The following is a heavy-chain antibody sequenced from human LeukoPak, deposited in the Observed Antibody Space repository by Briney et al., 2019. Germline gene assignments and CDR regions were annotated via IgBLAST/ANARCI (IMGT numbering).Heavy chain of an antibody. CDR1: GFTFSSYS. Sequence: GGSLRLSCAASGFTFSSYSMNWVRQAPGKGLEWVSYISSSGSTIYYADSVKGRFTISRDNAKNSVYLQMNSLRAEDTAVYYCARDLGLHHAFDIWGQGTMVTISS. V-gene: IGHV3-48*04. J-gene: IGHJ3*02. CDR2: ISSSGSTI. CDR3: ARDLGLHHAFDI. D-gene: IGHD3-10*01.